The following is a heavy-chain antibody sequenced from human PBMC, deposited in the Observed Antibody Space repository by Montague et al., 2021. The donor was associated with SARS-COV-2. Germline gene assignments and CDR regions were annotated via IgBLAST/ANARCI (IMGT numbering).Heavy chain of an antibody. CDR1: GGSINSYY. Sequence: SETLSLTCGVSGGSINSYYWSWIRRPAGKGLEWIGRIYTSGRTNHSPSLKSRVTISVDTSRNHLSLKLTSVTAADTAVYYCARDRPRSYYYDSGTYTWGGYGMDVWGQGTTVTVSS. CDR3: ARDRPRSYYYDSGTYTWGGYGMDV. D-gene: IGHD3-10*01. CDR2: IYTSGRT. V-gene: IGHV4-4*07. J-gene: IGHJ6*02.